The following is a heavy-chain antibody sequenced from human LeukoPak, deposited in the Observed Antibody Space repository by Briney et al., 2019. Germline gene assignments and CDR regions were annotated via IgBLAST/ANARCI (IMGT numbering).Heavy chain of an antibody. Sequence: GGSLTLSCAASGLVFGKYAMAWVRQAPGKGLECVSIITDDGSYKYYLDSVKGRFTIFRDNSKNTLYLQMNSLRAEDTAVYYCARAGTYCSSTSCSTFDYWGQGTLVTVSS. V-gene: IGHV3-23*01. CDR3: ARAGTYCSSTSCSTFDY. CDR1: GLVFGKYA. CDR2: ITDDGSYK. J-gene: IGHJ4*02. D-gene: IGHD2-2*01.